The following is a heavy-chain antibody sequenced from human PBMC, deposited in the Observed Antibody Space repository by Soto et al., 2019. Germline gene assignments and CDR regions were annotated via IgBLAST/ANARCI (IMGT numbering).Heavy chain of an antibody. CDR3: ATHRFWGGYFDY. Sequence: QVQLQQWGAGLLKPSETLSLTCAVYGGSFSGYYWSWIRQPPGKGLEWIGEINHSGSTNYNPSLKSRVTISVDTSKNQFSLKLSSVTAADTAVYYCATHRFWGGYFDYWGQGTLVTVSS. CDR2: INHSGST. D-gene: IGHD3-3*01. J-gene: IGHJ4*02. V-gene: IGHV4-34*01. CDR1: GGSFSGYY.